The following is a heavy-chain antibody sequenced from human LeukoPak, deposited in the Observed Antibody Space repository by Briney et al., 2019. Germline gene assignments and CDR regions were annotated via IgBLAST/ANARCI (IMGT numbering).Heavy chain of an antibody. CDR1: GGSVSNSLYY. J-gene: IGHJ6*02. Sequence: SETLSLTCTVSGGSVSNSLYYWSWIRQPPGKGLEWIGYIYYNGDTNYNPSLKSRVIISIDTSKNQFSLKLSSVTAADTAVYYCARAPRNVAFFYYYYYGMDVWGQGTTVTVSS. D-gene: IGHD2-15*01. CDR2: IYYNGDT. CDR3: ARAPRNVAFFYYYYYGMDV. V-gene: IGHV4-61*01.